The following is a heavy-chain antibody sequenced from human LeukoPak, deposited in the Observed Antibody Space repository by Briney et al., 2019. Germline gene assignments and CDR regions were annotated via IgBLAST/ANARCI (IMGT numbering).Heavy chain of an antibody. CDR3: ASFFTRITMIVVVTNY. CDR2: ISGSGGST. J-gene: IGHJ4*02. Sequence: GGSLRLSCAASGFTFSSYAMSWVRQAPGKGLEWVSAISGSGGSTYYADSVKGRFTISRDNSKNTLYLQMNSLRAEDTAVYYCASFFTRITMIVVVTNYWGQGTLVTVSS. V-gene: IGHV3-23*01. CDR1: GFTFSSYA. D-gene: IGHD3-22*01.